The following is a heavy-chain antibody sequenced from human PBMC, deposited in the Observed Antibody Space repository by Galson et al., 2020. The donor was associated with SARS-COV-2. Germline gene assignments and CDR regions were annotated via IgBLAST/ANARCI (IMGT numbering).Heavy chain of an antibody. J-gene: IGHJ6*04. V-gene: IGHV3-21*01. CDR1: GFPFSTYS. CDR2: ISTSSSYT. Sequence: NSGGSLRLSCAASGFPFSTYSMSWVRLAPGKGLEWVSSISTSSSYTYYVDLVKGRFSISRDNPRNSLNLQMNSLRAEDTAVYYCARDERIRGNNNGGLDYGMDVWGKGTKVSVS. D-gene: IGHD5-18*01. CDR3: ARDERIRGNNNGGLDYGMDV.